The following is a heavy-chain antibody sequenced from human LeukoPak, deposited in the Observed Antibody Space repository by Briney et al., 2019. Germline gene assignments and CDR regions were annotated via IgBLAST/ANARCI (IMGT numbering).Heavy chain of an antibody. Sequence: GGSLRLSCAASGFTFSSYSMNWVRQAPGKGLEWVSYISSSSSTIYYADSVKGRFTISRDNAKNSLYLQMNSLRAEDTAVYYCAKAVGSTGYYYYMDVWGKGTTVTVSS. CDR3: AKAVGSTGYYYYMDV. V-gene: IGHV3-48*01. CDR1: GFTFSSYS. J-gene: IGHJ6*03. CDR2: ISSSSSTI. D-gene: IGHD3-10*01.